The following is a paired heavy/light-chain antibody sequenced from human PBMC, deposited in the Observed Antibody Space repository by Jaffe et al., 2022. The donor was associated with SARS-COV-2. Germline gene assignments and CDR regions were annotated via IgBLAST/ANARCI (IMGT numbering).Heavy chain of an antibody. CDR3: VRDKVGACGGDCYDYYGMDV. V-gene: IGHV3-21*02. D-gene: IGHD2-21*02. CDR1: GFTFSSYS. J-gene: IGHJ6*02. Sequence: EVQLMESGGGLVRPGGSLRLSCAASGFTFSSYSLNWVRQAPGKGLEWVSSISSTSNYIYYADSVKGRFTISRDNAKSSLFLQMNSLRVEDTAMYYCVRDKVGACGGDCYDYYGMDVWGQGTTVTVS. CDR2: ISSTSNYI.
Light chain of an antibody. V-gene: IGLV2-14*01. CDR3: SSYSRSNTHYV. CDR1: SSDVGGYNF. Sequence: QSALTQPASVSGSPGQSITISCTGISSDVGGYNFVSWYQQRPGKAPKLMIYDVINRPSGVSNRFSGSKSGSTASLTITGLQAEDEADYYCSSYSRSNTHYVFGTGTRVTVL. J-gene: IGLJ1*01. CDR2: DVI.